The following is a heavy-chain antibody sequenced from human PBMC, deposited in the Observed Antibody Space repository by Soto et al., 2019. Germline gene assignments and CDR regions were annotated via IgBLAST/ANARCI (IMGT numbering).Heavy chain of an antibody. Sequence: QVQLVESGGGVVQPGRSLRLSCAASGFTLSTYAMYWVRQAPGKGLEWVAVISNDGYNKYYADSVKGRFTISRDNSKNTLSLQMISLRADDTAVYYCAREAYYYNTSGYGGLSYYGMDVWGQGTTVTVSS. CDR2: ISNDGYNK. J-gene: IGHJ6*02. D-gene: IGHD3-22*01. V-gene: IGHV3-30-3*01. CDR3: AREAYYYNTSGYGGLSYYGMDV. CDR1: GFTLSTYA.